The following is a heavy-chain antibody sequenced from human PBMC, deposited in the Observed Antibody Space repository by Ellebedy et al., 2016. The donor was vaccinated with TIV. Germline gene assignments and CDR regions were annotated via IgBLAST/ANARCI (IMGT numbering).Heavy chain of an antibody. V-gene: IGHV4-59*01. J-gene: IGHJ4*02. CDR1: DGSISSYY. Sequence: MPSETLSLTCTISDGSISSYYWSWIRQSPGKGLEWIGSVRYSGRTNYNPSFQSRVTTSLDMSKNQFSLRLSSVTAADTAVYYCSRALGTTILFYFDYWGQGSLVTVSS. CDR2: VRYSGRT. CDR3: SRALGTTILFYFDY. D-gene: IGHD1-26*01.